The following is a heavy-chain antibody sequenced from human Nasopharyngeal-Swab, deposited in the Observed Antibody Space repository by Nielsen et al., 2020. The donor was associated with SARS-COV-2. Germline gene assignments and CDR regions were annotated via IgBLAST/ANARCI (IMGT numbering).Heavy chain of an antibody. J-gene: IGHJ4*02. CDR2: LYYSGSI. Sequence: SETLSLTCTLSGGSISTYYWSWIRQPPGKGLEWVGCLYYSGSIDYNPSLKRRVTISVDTPKRQVSLRLTSVTAADTAIYYCARQIDNSPHFDYWGQGTLVSVSS. CDR3: ARQIDNSPHFDY. D-gene: IGHD4-23*01. V-gene: IGHV4-59*08. CDR1: GGSISTYY.